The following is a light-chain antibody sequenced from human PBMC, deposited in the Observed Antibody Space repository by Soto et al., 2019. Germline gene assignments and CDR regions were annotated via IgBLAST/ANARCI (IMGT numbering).Light chain of an antibody. J-gene: IGLJ1*01. V-gene: IGLV2-14*01. CDR3: SSYTTSSTYV. Sequence: QSVLTQPASVSGSPGQSITISCTGTISDVGGYDYVSWYQQHPGKAPKLMIYDVSNRPSGVSNRFSGSKSGNTASLTISGLQADDEADYYCSSYTTSSTYVFGXGTKVTVL. CDR2: DVS. CDR1: ISDVGGYDY.